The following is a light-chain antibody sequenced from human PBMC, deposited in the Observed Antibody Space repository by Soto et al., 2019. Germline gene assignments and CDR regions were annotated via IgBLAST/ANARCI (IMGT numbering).Light chain of an antibody. CDR3: QQYDSYSKT. CDR2: RAS. Sequence: DIQMTQSPSTLSASVGDRVTITCRASESISTYLAWYQQKPGKAPNLLIYRASNLERGVPSRFRGSGSGTEFTLTISSLKPDDFETYYCQQYDSYSKTFGQGTKVQIK. J-gene: IGKJ1*01. CDR1: ESISTY. V-gene: IGKV1-5*03.